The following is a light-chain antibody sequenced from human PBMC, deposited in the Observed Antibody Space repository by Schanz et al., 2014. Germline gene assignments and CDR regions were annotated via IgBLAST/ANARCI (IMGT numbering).Light chain of an antibody. J-gene: IGLJ2*01. Sequence: QSALTQPRSVSGSPGQSVTISCTGTNSDVGGYDYVSWYQQHPGKAPKLLIYNVNERPSGVPDRFSGSKSGNTASLTVSGLQAEDEADYYCSSYSTGALVVFGGGTKLTVL. CDR2: NVN. V-gene: IGLV2-11*01. CDR1: NSDVGGYDY. CDR3: SSYSTGALVV.